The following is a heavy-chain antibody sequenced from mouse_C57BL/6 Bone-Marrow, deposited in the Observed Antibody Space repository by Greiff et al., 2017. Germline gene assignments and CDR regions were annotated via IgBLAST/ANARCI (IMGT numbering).Heavy chain of an antibody. Sequence: QVQLKQPGAELVMPGASVKLSCKASGYTFTSYWMHWVKQRPGQGLEWIGEIDPSDSYTNYNQKFKGKSTLSVDKSSSTAYMQLSSLTSEDSAVYYCANGGLGDYWGQGTTLTVSS. CDR1: GYTFTSYW. J-gene: IGHJ2*01. CDR3: ANGGLGDY. D-gene: IGHD4-1*01. CDR2: IDPSDSYT. V-gene: IGHV1-69*01.